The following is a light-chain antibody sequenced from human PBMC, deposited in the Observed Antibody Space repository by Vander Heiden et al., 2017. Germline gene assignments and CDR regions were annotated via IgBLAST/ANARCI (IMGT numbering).Light chain of an antibody. CDR1: QSVSSY. CDR2: DAS. Sequence: IVLTQSPATLSLSPGERATLSCRASQSVSSYLAWYQQKPGQAPRLLIHDASSRATGIPARFSGSGSGTDFTLTISSLEPEDFAVYYCQQRSDWPLTFGHGTKVDIK. J-gene: IGKJ3*01. CDR3: QQRSDWPLT. V-gene: IGKV3-11*01.